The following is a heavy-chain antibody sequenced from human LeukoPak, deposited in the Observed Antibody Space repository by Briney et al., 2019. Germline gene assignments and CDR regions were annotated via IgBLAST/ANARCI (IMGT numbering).Heavy chain of an antibody. CDR2: IFPGDFDI. V-gene: IGHV5-51*01. CDR1: GYSFSDYW. Sequence: GESLKISCTGSGYSFSDYWIGWVRQMPRKGLELLGIIFPGDFDIKYSPSFQGQVTISADRSINTAYLQWSSLKASDSAKYYCARHGLRGCTGGRCFTSFYYYGMDVWGLGTTVTVSS. D-gene: IGHD2-8*02. CDR3: ARHGLRGCTGGRCFTSFYYYGMDV. J-gene: IGHJ6*02.